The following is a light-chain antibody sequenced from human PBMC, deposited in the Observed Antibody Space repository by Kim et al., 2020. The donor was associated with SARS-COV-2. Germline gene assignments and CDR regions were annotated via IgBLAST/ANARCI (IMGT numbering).Light chain of an antibody. CDR3: QSYDSSLSEV. J-gene: IGLJ2*01. CDR2: DTT. CDR1: SSNIGAGYD. V-gene: IGLV1-40*01. Sequence: QSVLTQPPSVSGAPGQRVTISCTGSSSNIGAGYDVHWYQQLPGTAPKLLIYDTTNRPSGVPDRFSDSRSGSSASLAITGLRAEDEGDYYCQSYDSSLSEVFGGGTQLTVL.